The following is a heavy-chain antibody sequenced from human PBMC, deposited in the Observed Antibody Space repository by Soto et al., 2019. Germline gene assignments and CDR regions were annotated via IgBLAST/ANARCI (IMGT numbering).Heavy chain of an antibody. V-gene: IGHV1-69*08. J-gene: IGHJ6*02. Sequence: QVQLVQSGAEVKKPGSSVRVSCQASGTIFSSYTIRWVRQAPGQGLEWMGRIIPILGETNSAQKFQDRVTFTADKSTNTAYMELNSLRLEDTAVYYCTRGLGGRMDDWGQGTTVTVSS. CDR1: GTIFSSYT. CDR3: TRGLGGRMDD. CDR2: IIPILGET. D-gene: IGHD3-16*01.